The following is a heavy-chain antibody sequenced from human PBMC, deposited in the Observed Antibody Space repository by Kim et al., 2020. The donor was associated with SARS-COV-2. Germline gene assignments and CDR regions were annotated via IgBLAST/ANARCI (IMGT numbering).Heavy chain of an antibody. Sequence: GGSLRLSCTASGFTFGDYAMSWFRQAPGKGLEWVGFIRNKAYGGTTEYAASVKGRFTISRDDSKSIAYLQMNSLKTEDTAVYYCTRDPSKRPAPRCFDPWGQGTLVTVSS. V-gene: IGHV3-49*03. D-gene: IGHD2-8*01. CDR2: IRNKAYGGTT. CDR1: GFTFGDYA. CDR3: TRDPSKRPAPRCFDP. J-gene: IGHJ5*02.